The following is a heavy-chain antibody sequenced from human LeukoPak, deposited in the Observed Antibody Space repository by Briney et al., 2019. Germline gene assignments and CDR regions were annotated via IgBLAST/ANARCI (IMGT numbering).Heavy chain of an antibody. CDR3: ALRPQWLGFGS. J-gene: IGHJ4*02. CDR2: LSLSDGRT. D-gene: IGHD6-19*01. CDR1: GFTFSNSV. V-gene: IGHV3-23*01. Sequence: GGSLRLSCAASGFTFSNSVMSWVRQAPEEGLQWVSTLSLSDGRTFYADSVKGRFTISSDNSKSTLYLQMDSLRAEDTAIYYCALRPQWLGFGSWGQGTLVTVSS.